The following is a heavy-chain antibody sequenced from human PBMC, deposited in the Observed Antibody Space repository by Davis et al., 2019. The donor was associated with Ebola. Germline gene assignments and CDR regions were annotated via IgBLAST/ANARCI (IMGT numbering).Heavy chain of an antibody. D-gene: IGHD5-24*01. CDR1: GFTFSSYS. CDR2: ISSSSSTI. V-gene: IGHV3-48*02. CDR3: ARTGPWVATILVNDAFDI. J-gene: IGHJ3*02. Sequence: PGGSLRLSCAASGFTFSSYSMNWVRQAPGKGLEWVSYISSSSSTIYYADSVKGRFTISRDNAKNSLYLQMNSLRDEDTAVYYCARTGPWVATILVNDAFDIWGQGTMVTVSS.